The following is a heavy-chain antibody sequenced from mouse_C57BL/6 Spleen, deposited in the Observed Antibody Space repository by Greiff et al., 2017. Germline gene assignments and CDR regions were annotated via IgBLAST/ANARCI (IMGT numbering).Heavy chain of an antibody. D-gene: IGHD6-1*01. V-gene: IGHV1-81*01. J-gene: IGHJ3*01. CDR1: GYTFTSYG. Sequence: VQLVESGAELARPGASVKLSCKASGYTFTSYGISWVKQRTGQGLEWIGEIYPRSGNTYYNEKFKGKATLTADKSSSTAYMELRRLTSEDSAVYFCARVGAKEFAYWGQGTLVTVSA. CDR3: ARVGAKEFAY. CDR2: IYPRSGNT.